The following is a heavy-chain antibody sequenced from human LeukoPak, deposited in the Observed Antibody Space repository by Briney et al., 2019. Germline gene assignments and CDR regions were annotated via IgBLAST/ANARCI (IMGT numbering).Heavy chain of an antibody. D-gene: IGHD6-6*01. CDR1: GYSFTSYW. CDR2: IYPGDSDT. Sequence: GEPLRISGKGSGYSFTSYWMAWVGQMPGKALNWMGIIYPGDSDTRYSPSFQGQVTISADKSISTAYLQWSSLKASDTAMYYCARQNRQLGAFDIWGQGTMVTVSS. CDR3: ARQNRQLGAFDI. V-gene: IGHV5-51*01. J-gene: IGHJ3*02.